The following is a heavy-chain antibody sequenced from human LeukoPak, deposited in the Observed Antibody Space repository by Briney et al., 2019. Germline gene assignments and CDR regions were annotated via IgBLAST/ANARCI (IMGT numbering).Heavy chain of an antibody. CDR1: GFTFSDYY. V-gene: IGHV3-11*05. J-gene: IGHJ6*02. D-gene: IGHD5-12*01. CDR2: ISSSSSYT. Sequence: PGGSLRLSCAASGFTFSDYYMSWIRQAPGGGLEWVSYISSSSSYTNYADSVKGRFTISRDNAKNSLYLQMNSLRAEDTAVYYCARDREVEWLRFLNGMDVWGQGTTVTVSS. CDR3: ARDREVEWLRFLNGMDV.